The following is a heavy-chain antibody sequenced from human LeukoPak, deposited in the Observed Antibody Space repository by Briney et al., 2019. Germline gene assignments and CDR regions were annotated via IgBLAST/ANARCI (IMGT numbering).Heavy chain of an antibody. Sequence: PGRSLRLSCAASGFTFSSYGMHWVRQAPGKGLEWVAVIWYDGSNKYYADSVKGRFTISRDNSKNTLYLQMNSLRAEDTAVYYCARELSGFGGLLLYYWGQGTLVTVSS. CDR2: IWYDGSNK. J-gene: IGHJ4*02. CDR3: ARELSGFGGLLLYY. D-gene: IGHD3-10*01. V-gene: IGHV3-33*01. CDR1: GFTFSSYG.